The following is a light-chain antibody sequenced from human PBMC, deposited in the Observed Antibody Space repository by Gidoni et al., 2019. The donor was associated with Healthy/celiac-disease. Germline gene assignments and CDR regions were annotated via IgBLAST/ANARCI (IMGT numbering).Light chain of an antibody. CDR1: QRVSSY. Sequence: EIELPQSPAALSLSPGATAARACRASQRVSSYLAWYQQKPGQAPRLLIYDASNRATGLPARFSGSGSGTDFTLTISSLEPEDFAVYYCQQRSNWPPLTFGGGTKVEIK. V-gene: IGKV3-11*01. CDR3: QQRSNWPPLT. J-gene: IGKJ4*01. CDR2: DAS.